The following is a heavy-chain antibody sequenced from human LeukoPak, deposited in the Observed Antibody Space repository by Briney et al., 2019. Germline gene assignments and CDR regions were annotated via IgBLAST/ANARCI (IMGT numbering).Heavy chain of an antibody. CDR2: ISSNGGST. Sequence: GGSLRLSCAASGFTFSSYAMHWVRQAPGKGLEYVSAISSNGGSTYYANSVKGRFTISRDNSKNTLYLQMGSLRAEDMAVYYCARVDYDSSGYPDYWGQGTLVTVSS. J-gene: IGHJ4*02. CDR1: GFTFSSYA. D-gene: IGHD3-22*01. V-gene: IGHV3-64*01. CDR3: ARVDYDSSGYPDY.